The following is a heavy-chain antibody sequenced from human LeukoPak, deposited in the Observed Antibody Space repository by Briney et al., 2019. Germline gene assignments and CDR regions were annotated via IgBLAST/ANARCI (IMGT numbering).Heavy chain of an antibody. J-gene: IGHJ4*02. D-gene: IGHD4-11*01. Sequence: GGSLRLSCAASGFTFISYSMNWVRQAPGKGLEWVSYISSSSSAIYYADSVKGRFTISSDSAKNSLYLQMNSLRAEDTAVYYCARAYRSYFDYWGQRTVVTVSS. V-gene: IGHV3-48*01. CDR3: ARAYRSYFDY. CDR1: GFTFISYS. CDR2: ISSSSSAI.